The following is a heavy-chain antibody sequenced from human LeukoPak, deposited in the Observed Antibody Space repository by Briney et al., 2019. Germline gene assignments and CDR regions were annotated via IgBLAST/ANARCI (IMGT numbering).Heavy chain of an antibody. J-gene: IGHJ4*02. CDR1: GGSFSGYY. CDR3: ARNYDSRGSSFDY. CDR2: INHSGST. Sequence: PSETLSLTCAVYGGSFSGYYWSWIRQPPGKGLEWIGEINHSGSTNYNPSLKSRVTISIDTSKNQFSLKLSSVTAADTAVYYCARNYDSRGSSFDYWGQGTLVTVSS. D-gene: IGHD3-22*01. V-gene: IGHV4-34*01.